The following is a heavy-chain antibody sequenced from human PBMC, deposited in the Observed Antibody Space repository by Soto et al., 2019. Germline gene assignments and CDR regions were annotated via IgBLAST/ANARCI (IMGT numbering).Heavy chain of an antibody. Sequence: QITLKESGPALLKPRQTLTVTCTFSGFSLTRSGAGVGWFRQPPGQALEWLGLIYWNGDREYNPSVRNRFTISKGPPTNQVTLIVTSVDAVDTATYFCGHRHFTGPPRGFLHWFDPWGPGLLVTVSS. V-gene: IGHV2-5*01. CDR1: GFSLTRSGAG. CDR3: GHRHFTGPPRGFLHWFDP. J-gene: IGHJ5*02. CDR2: IYWNGDR. D-gene: IGHD7-27*01.